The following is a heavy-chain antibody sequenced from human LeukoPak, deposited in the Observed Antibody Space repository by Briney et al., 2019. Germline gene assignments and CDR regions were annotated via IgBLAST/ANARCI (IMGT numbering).Heavy chain of an antibody. Sequence: ASVKVSCKASGGTFSSYAISWVRQAPGQGLEWMGGIIPIFGTANYAQKFQGRATITADESTSTAYMELSSLRSEDTAVYYCARPYSSGRAYYYYYMDVWGKGTTVTVSS. J-gene: IGHJ6*03. V-gene: IGHV1-69*13. CDR3: ARPYSSGRAYYYYYMDV. CDR2: IIPIFGTA. CDR1: GGTFSSYA. D-gene: IGHD6-19*01.